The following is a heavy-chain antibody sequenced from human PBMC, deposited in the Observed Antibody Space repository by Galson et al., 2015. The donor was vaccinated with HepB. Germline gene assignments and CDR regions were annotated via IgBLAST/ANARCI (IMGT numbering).Heavy chain of an antibody. CDR2: INTNTGNP. Sequence: SVKVSCKASGYTFTSYAMNWVRQAPGQGLEWMGWINTNTGNPTYAQGFTGQFVFSLDTSVSTAYLQISSLKAEDTAVYYCARGLNYYDSSGYYSGEYYYYYMDVWGKGTTVTVSS. CDR3: ARGLNYYDSSGYYSGEYYYYYMDV. D-gene: IGHD3-22*01. V-gene: IGHV7-4-1*02. CDR1: GYTFTSYA. J-gene: IGHJ6*03.